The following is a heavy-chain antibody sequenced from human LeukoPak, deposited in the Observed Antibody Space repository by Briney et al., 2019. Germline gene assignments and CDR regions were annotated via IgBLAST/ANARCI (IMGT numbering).Heavy chain of an antibody. CDR1: GFTYSSYA. Sequence: PGRSLRLSCAASGFTYSSYAMHWVRQAPGKGLEWVAVISYDGSNKYCADSVKGRFTISRDNSKNTLYLQMNSLRAEDTAVYYCARETYYDFWSGYFHYWGQGTLVTVSS. V-gene: IGHV3-30*01. CDR2: ISYDGSNK. J-gene: IGHJ4*02. CDR3: ARETYYDFWSGYFHY. D-gene: IGHD3-3*01.